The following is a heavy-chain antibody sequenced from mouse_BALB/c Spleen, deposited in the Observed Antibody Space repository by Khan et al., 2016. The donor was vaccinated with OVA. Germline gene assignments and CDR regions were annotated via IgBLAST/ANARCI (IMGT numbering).Heavy chain of an antibody. CDR1: GYSITNGYF. D-gene: IGHD3-1*01. CDR2: IRYDGNT. V-gene: IGHV3-6*02. Sequence: EVQLQESGPGLVKPSQSLSLTCSVTGYSITNGYFWNWIRQFPGNNLEWMGYIRYDGNTNYNPSLKNRISITRDTSKNQFFLNLNSVTPEDTATYYCARGGSSGPAWLTYWGQGTLVTVSA. CDR3: ARGGSSGPAWLTY. J-gene: IGHJ3*01.